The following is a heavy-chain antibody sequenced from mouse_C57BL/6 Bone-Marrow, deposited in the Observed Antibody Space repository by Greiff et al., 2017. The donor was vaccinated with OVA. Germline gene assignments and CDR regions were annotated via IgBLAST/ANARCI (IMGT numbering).Heavy chain of an antibody. CDR2: IWSGGST. CDR3: ARTQDDYDDGFAY. Sequence: VQVVESGPGLVQPSQSLSITCTVSGFSLTSYGVHWVRQSPGKGLEWLGVIWSGGSTDYNAAFISRLSISKDNSKSQVFFKMNSLQADDTAIYYCARTQDDYDDGFAYWGQGTLVTVSA. V-gene: IGHV2-2*01. J-gene: IGHJ3*01. D-gene: IGHD2-4*01. CDR1: GFSLTSYG.